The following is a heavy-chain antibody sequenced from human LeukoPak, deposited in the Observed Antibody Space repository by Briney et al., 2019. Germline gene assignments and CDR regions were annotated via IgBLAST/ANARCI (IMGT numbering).Heavy chain of an antibody. CDR1: GGSISSGSYY. Sequence: SETPSLTCTVSGGSISSGSYYWSWIRQPAGKGLEWIGRIYTSGSTNYNPSLKSRVTISVDTSKNQFSLKLSPVTAADTAVYYCARSITIFGVVTDYFDYWGQGTLVTVSS. D-gene: IGHD3-3*01. V-gene: IGHV4-61*02. CDR3: ARSITIFGVVTDYFDY. CDR2: IYTSGST. J-gene: IGHJ4*02.